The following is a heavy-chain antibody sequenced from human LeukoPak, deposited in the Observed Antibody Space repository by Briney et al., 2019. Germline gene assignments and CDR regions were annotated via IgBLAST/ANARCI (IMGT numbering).Heavy chain of an antibody. CDR1: GFTLGGHD. J-gene: IGHJ4*02. CDR3: VREARGYHYTYFDY. Sequence: GGSLRLSCTASGFTLGGHDMHWVRQTTREGLEWVAAVSSGHHAFYGGSVKGRFTVSREDGKNSSYLQMNSLRAGDTAVYYCVREARGYHYTYFDYWGQGSLVTVSS. CDR2: VSSGHHA. V-gene: IGHV3-13*01. D-gene: IGHD5-18*01.